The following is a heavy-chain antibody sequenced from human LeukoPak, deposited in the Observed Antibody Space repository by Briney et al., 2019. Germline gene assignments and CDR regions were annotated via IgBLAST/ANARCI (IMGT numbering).Heavy chain of an antibody. D-gene: IGHD2-21*02. V-gene: IGHV4-39*01. CDR3: ARHNPCGGDCYLIDY. CDR2: IYYSGST. Sequence: SETLSLTCTVSGGSISSSSYYWGWIRQPPGKGLEWIGSIYYSGSTYYNPSLKGRVTISVDTSKNQFSLKLSSVTAADTAVYYCARHNPCGGDCYLIDYWGQGTLVTVSS. J-gene: IGHJ4*02. CDR1: GGSISSSSYY.